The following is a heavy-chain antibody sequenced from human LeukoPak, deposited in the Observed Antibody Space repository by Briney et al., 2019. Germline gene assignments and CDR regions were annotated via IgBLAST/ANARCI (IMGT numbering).Heavy chain of an antibody. CDR2: IKYDASST. D-gene: IGHD1-26*01. CDR1: GFTFSSHW. V-gene: IGHV3-74*01. J-gene: IGHJ4*02. CDR3: ARGATYAYYQDY. Sequence: GGSLRLSCADSGFTFSSHWMHWVRQAPGKGLVWVSRIKYDASSTSYADSVKGRFTISRDNAKNTLYLQMNSLRAEDTAMYYCARGATYAYYQDYWGQGTLVTVSS.